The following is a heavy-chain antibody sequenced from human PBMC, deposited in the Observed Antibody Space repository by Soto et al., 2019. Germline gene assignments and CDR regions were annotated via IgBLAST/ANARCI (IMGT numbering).Heavy chain of an antibody. Sequence: QVNLVESGGGVVQPGGSLRLSCTASSFTLSGHGMHWVRQAPGKGLEWMAVISYDGSYSYYGDSVKGRFTITRDMSKNTVYLQMKSLKSEDTAVYFCERGDKARSGSDLWGLGTLVTVSS. J-gene: IGHJ5*02. D-gene: IGHD3-10*01. CDR1: SFTLSGHG. V-gene: IGHV3-30*03. CDR2: ISYDGSYS. CDR3: ERGDKARSGSDL.